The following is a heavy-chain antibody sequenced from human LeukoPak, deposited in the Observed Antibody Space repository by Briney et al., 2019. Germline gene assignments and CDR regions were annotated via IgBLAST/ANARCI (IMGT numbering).Heavy chain of an antibody. D-gene: IGHD6-13*01. Sequence: SETLSLTCTVSGGSIISYYWSWIRQHPGKGLEWIGYIYYSGSTYYNPSLKSRVTISVDTSKNQFSLKLSSVTAADTAVYYCARDRLSDSSSWYSHFDYYGMDVWGQGTTVTVSS. CDR1: GGSIISYY. CDR3: ARDRLSDSSSWYSHFDYYGMDV. CDR2: IYYSGST. V-gene: IGHV4-59*06. J-gene: IGHJ6*02.